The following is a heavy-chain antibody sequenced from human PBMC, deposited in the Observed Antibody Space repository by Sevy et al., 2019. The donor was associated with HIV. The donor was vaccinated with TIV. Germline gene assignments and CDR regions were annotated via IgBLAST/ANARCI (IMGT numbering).Heavy chain of an antibody. V-gene: IGHV3-23*01. J-gene: IGHJ4*02. CDR1: GLTFSSYV. D-gene: IGHD3-10*01. CDR3: AKVYAVRGVIINSPLYFDY. Sequence: GGSLRLSCAASGLTFSSYVMSWVRQAPGKGLEWVSAISGSGGSTYYACSVKGRFTISRDNSKNTLYLQMNSLRAEDTAVYYCAKVYAVRGVIINSPLYFDYWGQGTLVTVSS. CDR2: ISGSGGST.